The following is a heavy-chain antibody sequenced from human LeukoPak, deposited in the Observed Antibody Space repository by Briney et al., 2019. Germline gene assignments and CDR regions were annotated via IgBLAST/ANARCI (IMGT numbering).Heavy chain of an antibody. J-gene: IGHJ4*02. V-gene: IGHV3-7*01. CDR1: GFTFSSDW. Sequence: GGSLRLSWAASGFTFSSDWMSWVRQAPGKGLEWVANIKQDGSEKYYVDSVKGRFTISRDNAKNPLYLQMNSLRAEDTAVYYCARGMGSGWRPYYFDYWGQGTLVTVSS. CDR2: IKQDGSEK. D-gene: IGHD6-19*01. CDR3: ARGMGSGWRPYYFDY.